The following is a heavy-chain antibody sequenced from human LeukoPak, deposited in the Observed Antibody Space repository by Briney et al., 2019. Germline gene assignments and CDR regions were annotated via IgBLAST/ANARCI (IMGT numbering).Heavy chain of an antibody. Sequence: SETLSLTCTVSGGSISSYYWSWIRQPPGKGLEWIGYIYYSGSTNYNPSLKSRVTISVDTSKNQFSLKLSSVAAADTAVYYCARGPFTVRGGLPSTWGQGTLVTVSS. J-gene: IGHJ5*02. CDR1: GGSISSYY. CDR3: ARGPFTVRGGLPST. CDR2: IYYSGST. D-gene: IGHD3-10*01. V-gene: IGHV4-59*01.